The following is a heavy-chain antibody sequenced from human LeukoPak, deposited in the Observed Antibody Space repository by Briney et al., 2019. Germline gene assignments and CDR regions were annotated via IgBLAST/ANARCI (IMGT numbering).Heavy chain of an antibody. J-gene: IGHJ4*02. V-gene: IGHV1-18*01. CDR1: GYTFTSYD. CDR2: ISAYNGNT. D-gene: IGHD6-13*01. Sequence: ASVKVSCTASGYTFTSYDISWVRQAPGQGLEWMGWISAYNGNTNYVHSLQGRVTMTTDTSTSTAYMELRSLRSDDTAIYYCAREAAAGVYFEYWGQGTLVTVSS. CDR3: AREAAAGVYFEY.